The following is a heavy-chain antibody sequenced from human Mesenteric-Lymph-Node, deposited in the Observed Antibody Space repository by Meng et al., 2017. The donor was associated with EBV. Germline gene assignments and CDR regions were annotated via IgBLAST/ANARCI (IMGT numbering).Heavy chain of an antibody. CDR1: GGSFSGYY. Sequence: QVQLQQGGAELFKSSETLSLTFAVYGGSFSGYYWSWFRQPPGKGLEWIGEINHSGSTNYNPSLKSRVTISVDTSKNQFSLSLHSVTAADTAVYYCATNDNYRNDYWGQGTLVTVSS. CDR2: INHSGST. J-gene: IGHJ4*02. D-gene: IGHD5-24*01. V-gene: IGHV4-34*01. CDR3: ATNDNYRNDY.